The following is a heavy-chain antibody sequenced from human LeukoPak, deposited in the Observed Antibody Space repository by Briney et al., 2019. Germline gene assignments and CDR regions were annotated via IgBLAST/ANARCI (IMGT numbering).Heavy chain of an antibody. D-gene: IGHD1-26*01. Sequence: PGGSLRLSCAASGFTFSSYWMSWVRQAPGKGLGWVANIKQDGSEKYYVDSVKGRFTISRDNAKNSLYLQMNSLRAEDTAVYYCARDRGSYEAIGDYWGQGTLVTVSS. J-gene: IGHJ4*02. CDR1: GFTFSSYW. V-gene: IGHV3-7*01. CDR3: ARDRGSYEAIGDY. CDR2: IKQDGSEK.